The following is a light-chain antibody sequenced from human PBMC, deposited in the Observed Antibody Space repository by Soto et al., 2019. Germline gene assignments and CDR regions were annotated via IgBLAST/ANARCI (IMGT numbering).Light chain of an antibody. J-gene: IGKJ1*01. CDR3: QHYNSYSEA. CDR2: KAS. CDR1: QTISSW. Sequence: DIQMTQSPSTLSGSVGDRVTITCRASQTISSWLAWYQQKPGKAPKLLIYKASTLKSGVPSRFSGSGSGTEFTLTISSLQPDDFSTYYCQHYNSYSEAFCQGTK. V-gene: IGKV1-5*03.